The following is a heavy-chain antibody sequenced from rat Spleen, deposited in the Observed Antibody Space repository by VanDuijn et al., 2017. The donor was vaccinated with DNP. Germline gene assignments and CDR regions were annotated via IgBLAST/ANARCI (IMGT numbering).Heavy chain of an antibody. CDR3: ARPWAY. CDR2: ISPGGLT. J-gene: IGHJ3*01. Sequence: EVQLVESGGDLVQPGRSLRLSCTASGFTFSNYGMAWVRQAPRKGLEWVASISPGGLTYYRDSVKGRFTVSRDDEKNTQYLQMDSLRSEDTATYYCARPWAYWGQALWSLSLQ. CDR1: GFTFSNYG. V-gene: IGHV5S13*01.